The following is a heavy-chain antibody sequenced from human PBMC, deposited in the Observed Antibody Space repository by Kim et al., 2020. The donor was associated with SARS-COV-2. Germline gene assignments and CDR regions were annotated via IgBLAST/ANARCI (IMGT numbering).Heavy chain of an antibody. CDR2: TNEDGTIT. V-gene: IGHV3-74*03. D-gene: IGHD3-10*01. CDR1: GFTLSRYW. Sequence: GGSLRLSCVASGFTLSRYWMHWVRQAPGQGLVWVSRTNEDGTITTYAHSVRGRFTISRDNTKNTLYLQMDSRRAEHTAVYYCARAVAGQYGRWGQGTLVTVSA. J-gene: IGHJ4*02. CDR3: ARAVAGQYGR.